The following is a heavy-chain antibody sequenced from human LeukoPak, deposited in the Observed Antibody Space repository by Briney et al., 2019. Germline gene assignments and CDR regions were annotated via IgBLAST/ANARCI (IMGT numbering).Heavy chain of an antibody. Sequence: GGSLRLSCAASGFTFSSYWMSWVRQAPGKGLEWVANIKQDGSEKYYVDSVKGRFTISRDNAKNSLYLQMNSLRAEDTAVYYCARDSKWAATIDAFDTWGQGTMVTVSS. CDR1: GFTFSSYW. V-gene: IGHV3-7*01. J-gene: IGHJ3*02. D-gene: IGHD5-12*01. CDR3: ARDSKWAATIDAFDT. CDR2: IKQDGSEK.